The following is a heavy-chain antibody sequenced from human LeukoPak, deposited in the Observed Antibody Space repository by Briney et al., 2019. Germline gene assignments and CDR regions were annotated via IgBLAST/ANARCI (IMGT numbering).Heavy chain of an antibody. CDR2: INSDGSST. J-gene: IGHJ4*02. Sequence: GGSLRLSCAASGFTFSSYWMHWVRQAPGKGLVWVSRINSDGSSTSYADSVRGRFSISRDNAKNTLYLQMNSLRAEDTAVYYCAKEAMARQSDYWGQGTLVTVSS. V-gene: IGHV3-74*01. D-gene: IGHD5-18*01. CDR1: GFTFSSYW. CDR3: AKEAMARQSDY.